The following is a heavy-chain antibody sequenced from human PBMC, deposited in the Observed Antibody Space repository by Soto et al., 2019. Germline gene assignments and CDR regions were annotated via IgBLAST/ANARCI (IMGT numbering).Heavy chain of an antibody. CDR3: ARDHRYSGSRLFDY. CDR2: ISAYNGNT. Sequence: ASVKVSCKASGYTFTSYGISWVRQAPGQGLEWMGWISAYNGNTNYAQKLQGRVTMTTDTSTSTAYMELRSLRSDDTAVYYWARDHRYSGSRLFDYWGQGTLVTVSS. J-gene: IGHJ4*02. CDR1: GYTFTSYG. V-gene: IGHV1-18*01. D-gene: IGHD1-26*01.